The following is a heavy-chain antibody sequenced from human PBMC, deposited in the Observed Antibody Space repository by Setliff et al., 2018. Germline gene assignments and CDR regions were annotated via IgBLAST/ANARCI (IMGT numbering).Heavy chain of an antibody. V-gene: IGHV3-20*01. D-gene: IGHD3-16*01. CDR3: ALFGGPTTIDI. J-gene: IGHJ3*02. CDR1: GFTFNRHG. Sequence: GGSLRLSCAASGFTFNRHGMNWARQVPGKGLEWVSTINWDGRTTGYRDSVKGRFTISRDNAKNSLYLQMNSLRAEDTALYHCALFGGPTTIDIWGQGAMVTVSS. CDR2: INWDGRTT.